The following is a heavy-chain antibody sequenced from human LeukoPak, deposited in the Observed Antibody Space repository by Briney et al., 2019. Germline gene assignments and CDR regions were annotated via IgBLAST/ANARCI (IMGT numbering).Heavy chain of an antibody. J-gene: IGHJ3*02. V-gene: IGHV1-18*01. CDR1: GYTFTSYG. CDR3: ASPSLYCSSTSCPGAFDI. CDR2: ISAYNGNT. Sequence: GASVKVSCKASGYTFTSYGISWVRQAPGQGLEWMGWISAYNGNTNYAQKLQGRVTMTTDTSTSTAYMELRSLRSDDTAVYYCASPSLYCSSTSCPGAFDIWGQGTMVTVSS. D-gene: IGHD2-2*01.